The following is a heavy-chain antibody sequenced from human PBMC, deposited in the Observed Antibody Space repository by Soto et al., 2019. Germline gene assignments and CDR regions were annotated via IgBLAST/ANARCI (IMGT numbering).Heavy chain of an antibody. D-gene: IGHD3-22*01. CDR1: GFTFSNFH. CDR3: ARDAFDYDTTGYHSDY. Sequence: EVQLVESGGGLVQPGGSLRLSCGASGFTFSNFHINWVRQAPGKGLEWVSYISSSGSTTYYADSVKGRFTISRDNARNSLFLQMSSLRDEDTAVYYCARDAFDYDTTGYHSDYWGQGTLVTVSS. CDR2: ISSSGSTT. J-gene: IGHJ4*02. V-gene: IGHV3-48*02.